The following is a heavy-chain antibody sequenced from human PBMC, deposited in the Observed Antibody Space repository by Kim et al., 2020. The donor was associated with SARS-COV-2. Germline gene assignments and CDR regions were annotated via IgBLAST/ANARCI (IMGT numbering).Heavy chain of an antibody. D-gene: IGHD4-17*01. J-gene: IGHJ3*02. Sequence: YAQKVQGGVTMTRDTSISTAYMELSRLRSDDTAVYYCARTTGSPLDAFDIWGQGTMVTVPS. V-gene: IGHV1-2*02. CDR3: ARTTGSPLDAFDI.